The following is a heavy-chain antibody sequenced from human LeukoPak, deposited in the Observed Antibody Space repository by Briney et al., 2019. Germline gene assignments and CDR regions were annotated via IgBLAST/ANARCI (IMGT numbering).Heavy chain of an antibody. CDR1: GGSISSYY. CDR2: IYYSGST. V-gene: IGHV4-59*01. D-gene: IGHD1-1*01. J-gene: IGHJ3*02. CDR3: ARVGSNWAFDI. Sequence: SETLSLTCTVSGGSISSYYWSWIRQPPGKGLEWIGYIYYSGSTNYNPSLKSRVTISVDTSKNQFSLKLSSVTAADTAVYYCARVGSNWAFDIWGQGTMVTVSS.